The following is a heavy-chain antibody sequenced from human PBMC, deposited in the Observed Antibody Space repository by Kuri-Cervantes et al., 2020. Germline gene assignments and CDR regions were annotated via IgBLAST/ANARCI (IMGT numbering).Heavy chain of an antibody. Sequence: GESLKISCAASGFTFSSYAMHWVRQAPGKGLEWVAVISYDGSNEYYADSVKGRFTISRDNSKNTLYLQMNSLRAEDTAVYYCARVLWRYSSGPFDYWGQGTLVTVSS. J-gene: IGHJ4*02. V-gene: IGHV3-30-3*01. D-gene: IGHD6-19*01. CDR3: ARVLWRYSSGPFDY. CDR1: GFTFSSYA. CDR2: ISYDGSNE.